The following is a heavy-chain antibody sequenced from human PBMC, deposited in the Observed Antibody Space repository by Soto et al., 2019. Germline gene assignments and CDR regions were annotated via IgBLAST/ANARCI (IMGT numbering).Heavy chain of an antibody. J-gene: IGHJ1*01. CDR2: ISGSGGST. V-gene: IGHV3-23*01. CDR3: AKMVDIVVVVAATAYFQH. D-gene: IGHD2-15*01. CDR1: GFTFSSYA. Sequence: PGGSLRLSCAASGFTFSSYAMSWVRQAPGKGLEWVSAISGSGGSTYYADSVKGRFTISRDNSKNTLYLQMNSLRAEDTAVYYCAKMVDIVVVVAATAYFQHWGQGTLVTVSS.